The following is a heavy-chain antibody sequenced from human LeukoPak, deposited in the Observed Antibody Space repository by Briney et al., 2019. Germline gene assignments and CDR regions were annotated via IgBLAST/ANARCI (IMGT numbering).Heavy chain of an antibody. J-gene: IGHJ6*02. CDR2: IYYSANT. CDR1: GGSISSGDYY. CDR3: ARDFLTERYRGIVATIGNYYYYYGMDG. V-gene: IGHV4-30-4*01. D-gene: IGHD5-12*01. Sequence: PSQTLSLTCTVSGGSISSGDYYWSWIRPPPGKGLMWNGYIYYSANTNSSPSLKSRVTISVDTSKSQFSLKVSSVTAADTAVYYCARDFLTERYRGIVATIGNYYYYYGMDGWGQGTTVTVSS.